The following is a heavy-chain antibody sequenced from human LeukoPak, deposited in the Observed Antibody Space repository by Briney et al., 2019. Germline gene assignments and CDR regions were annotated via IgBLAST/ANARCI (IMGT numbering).Heavy chain of an antibody. D-gene: IGHD6-19*01. V-gene: IGHV3-21*06. CDR3: ARDNSGWSRDY. J-gene: IGHJ4*02. Sequence: PGGSLRLSYAASGFTLRSYSMSWVRQAPGKGLEWVSSINWGSNHIYYADAVQGRFTISRDNAKNSLYLQMNSLRVEDTAIYYCARDNSGWSRDYWGQGTLVTVSS. CDR2: INWGSNHI. CDR1: GFTLRSYS.